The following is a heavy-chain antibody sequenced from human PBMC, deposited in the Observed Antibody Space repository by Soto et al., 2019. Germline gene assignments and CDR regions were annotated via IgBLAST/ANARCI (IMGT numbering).Heavy chain of an antibody. Sequence: QVQLQESGPGLVKPSETLSLTCTVSGGSVSSGSYYWTWVRQPPGKGLEWLGYIYYYGGSTNYNPSLKGRFPISVDTSKNRFPLRWSSVTAADTAVYYCAKGSGGPYSFDSWGQGTLVPVSS. CDR3: AKGSGGPYSFDS. J-gene: IGHJ4*02. D-gene: IGHD2-15*01. CDR1: GGSVSSGSYY. CDR2: IYYYGGST. V-gene: IGHV4-61*01.